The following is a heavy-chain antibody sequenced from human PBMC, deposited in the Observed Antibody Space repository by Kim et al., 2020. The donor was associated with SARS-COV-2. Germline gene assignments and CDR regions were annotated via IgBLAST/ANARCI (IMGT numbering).Heavy chain of an antibody. J-gene: IGHJ4*02. V-gene: IGHV1-69*13. CDR1: GGGFSSFG. CDR2: ITPIFGKA. Sequence: SVKVSCKASGGGFSSFGITWVRQAPGQGLEWMAGITPIFGKATYSQKFQDRVTVTADDSTTTAYMELTRLTSQDTAIYFCARDPRVDTAVASIWGQGTLVTVSS. CDR3: ARDPRVDTAVASI. D-gene: IGHD5-18*01.